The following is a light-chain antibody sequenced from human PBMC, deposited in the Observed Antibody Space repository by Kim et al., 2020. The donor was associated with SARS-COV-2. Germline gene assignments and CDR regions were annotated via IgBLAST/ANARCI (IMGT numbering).Light chain of an antibody. CDR3: QVSDSGGRGV. V-gene: IGLV3-25*01. CDR2: EES. CDR1: AFRRQY. J-gene: IGLJ3*02. Sequence: PVKMTRGTTTGDAFRRQYAYWYQQKPGQAPEIVIYEESNRPSWIPERFSGSSLGETAALTITGVQAEDEADYYCQVSDSGGRGVFGGGTRLTVL.